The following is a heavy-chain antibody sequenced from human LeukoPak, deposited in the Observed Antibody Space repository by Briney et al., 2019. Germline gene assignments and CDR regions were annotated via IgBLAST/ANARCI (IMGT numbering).Heavy chain of an antibody. D-gene: IGHD3-16*01. V-gene: IGHV3-30*04. J-gene: IGHJ2*01. CDR1: GFTFSNFP. CDR3: ARSLIPGRWYFDL. CDR2: ISTDGSYK. Sequence: AGGSLRLSCAVSGFTFSNFPFHWVRQAPGKGLEWVAAISTDGSYKYHGDSVKGRFTISRDNPMNTLYLQMNGLRPDDTAVYYCARSLIPGRWYFDLWGSGTLVTVSS.